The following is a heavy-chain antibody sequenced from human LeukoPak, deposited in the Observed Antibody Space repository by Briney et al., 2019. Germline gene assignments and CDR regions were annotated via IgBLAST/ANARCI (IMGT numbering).Heavy chain of an antibody. CDR2: ISSSSSTI. D-gene: IGHD6-6*01. CDR1: GFTFSSYS. V-gene: IGHV3-48*01. Sequence: GGSLRLSCAVSGFTFSSYSMNWVRQAPGKGLEWVSYISSSSSTIYYADSVKGRFTISRDNAKNSLYLQMNSLRAEDTAVYYCAREPSSSSPYYYYYYMDVWGKGTTVTVSS. CDR3: AREPSSSSPYYYYYYMDV. J-gene: IGHJ6*03.